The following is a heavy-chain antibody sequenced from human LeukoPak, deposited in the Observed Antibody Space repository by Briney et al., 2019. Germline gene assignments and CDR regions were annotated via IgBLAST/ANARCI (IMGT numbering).Heavy chain of an antibody. CDR2: IYYSGST. CDR3: ARDGANYGSGSPSPGFDP. J-gene: IGHJ5*02. Sequence: PSETLSLTCTVSGGSISSYYWSWIRQPPGKGLEWIGYIYYSGSTNYNPSLKSRVTISVDTSKNQFSLKLSSVTAADTAVYYCARDGANYGSGSPSPGFDPWGQGTLVTVSS. V-gene: IGHV4-59*12. CDR1: GGSISSYY. D-gene: IGHD3-10*01.